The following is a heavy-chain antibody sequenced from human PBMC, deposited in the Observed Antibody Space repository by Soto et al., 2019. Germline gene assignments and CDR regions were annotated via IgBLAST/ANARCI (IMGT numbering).Heavy chain of an antibody. D-gene: IGHD2-2*01. CDR3: TRSAYMDV. CDR2: ISGSGVST. Sequence: GGSLRLSCAASGFTFSSYAMSWVRKASGKGLEWVSSISGSGVSTYYADSVKGRFTISRDNSENTLYLEMNSLRAEDTAVYYATRSAYMDVWGKGTTVTVSS. CDR1: GFTFSSYA. V-gene: IGHV3-23*01. J-gene: IGHJ6*03.